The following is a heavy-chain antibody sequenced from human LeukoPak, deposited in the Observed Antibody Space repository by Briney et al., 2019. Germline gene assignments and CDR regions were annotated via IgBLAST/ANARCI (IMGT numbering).Heavy chain of an antibody. CDR2: INHSGST. V-gene: IGHV4-34*01. CDR1: GGSFSGYY. D-gene: IGHD6-19*01. Sequence: SETLSLTCAVYGGSFSGYYWSWIRQPPGKGLEWIGEINHSGSTNYNPSLKSRVTISVDTSKNQFSLKLSSVTAADTAFYYCARLDQAVAGHDYWGQGTLVTVSS. J-gene: IGHJ4*02. CDR3: ARLDQAVAGHDY.